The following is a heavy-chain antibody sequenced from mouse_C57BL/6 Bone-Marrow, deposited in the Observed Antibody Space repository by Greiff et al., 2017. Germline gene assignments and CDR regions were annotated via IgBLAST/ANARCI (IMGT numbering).Heavy chain of an antibody. J-gene: IGHJ2*01. Sequence: VQLQQSGAELVKPGASVKLSCTASGFNIKDYYMHWVKQRTEQGLEWIGRIDPEDGETKYAPNFQGKATRTADTSSNTAYLQLSSLTSDDTAVYYCASYGSGYWGQGTTLTVSS. D-gene: IGHD1-1*01. V-gene: IGHV14-2*01. CDR2: IDPEDGET. CDR1: GFNIKDYY. CDR3: ASYGSGY.